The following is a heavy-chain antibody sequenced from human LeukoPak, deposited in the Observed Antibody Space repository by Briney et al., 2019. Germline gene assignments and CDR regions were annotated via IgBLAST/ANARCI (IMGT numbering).Heavy chain of an antibody. CDR2: ISGSGGST. V-gene: IGHV3-23*01. CDR1: GLTFSSYA. Sequence: GGSLRLSCAASGLTFSSYAMSWVRQAPGKGLEWVSAISGSGGSTYYADSVKGRFTISRDNSKNTLYLQMNSLRAEDTAVYYCAKGLSFRSHTDPRDSGSYPDPDAFDIWGQGTMVTVSS. J-gene: IGHJ3*02. CDR3: AKGLSFRSHTDPRDSGSYPDPDAFDI. D-gene: IGHD1-26*01.